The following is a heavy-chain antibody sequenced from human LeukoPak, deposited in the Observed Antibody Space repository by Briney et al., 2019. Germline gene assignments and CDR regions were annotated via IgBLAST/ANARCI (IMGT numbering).Heavy chain of an antibody. CDR1: GASTSSGASD. D-gene: IGHD5-24*01. CDR3: ARGGHEMSTVYCDY. Sequence: PQSLSPTWTLSGASTSSGASDWSCIRQHPGKGREWIVYINISESTYYNPSLKSRVTISVYTSKNQFSLKLSSVTAAETAVYYCARGGHEMSTVYCDYWGQGTLVTVSS. CDR2: INISEST. J-gene: IGHJ4*02. V-gene: IGHV4-31*02.